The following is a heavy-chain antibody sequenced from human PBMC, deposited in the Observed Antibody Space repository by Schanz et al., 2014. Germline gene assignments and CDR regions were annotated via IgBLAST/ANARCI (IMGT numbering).Heavy chain of an antibody. CDR2: IVGGGGRT. J-gene: IGHJ4*02. D-gene: IGHD3-9*01. CDR1: GITFSGYS. Sequence: EVQLVESGGGLAQPGGSLRLSCAASGITFSGYSMSWVRQAPGKGLEWVSSIVGGGGRTYYADSVKGRFIISRDNSKNTLYLQVNSLRAEDTAVYYCAKHVRSLTGNDYWGQGTLVTVSS. V-gene: IGHV3-23*04. CDR3: AKHVRSLTGNDY.